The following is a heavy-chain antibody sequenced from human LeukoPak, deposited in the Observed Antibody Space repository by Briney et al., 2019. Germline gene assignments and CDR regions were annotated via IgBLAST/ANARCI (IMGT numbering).Heavy chain of an antibody. Sequence: ASVKVSCKASGYTFTGYYMHWVRQAPGQGLEWMGRINPNRGGTIYAQKLQGRVTMTRDTSISIAYMELSRLRSDDTSVDYCARDHEGAGYSYGKSYYYYYMDVWGKGTTVTVS. D-gene: IGHD5-18*01. CDR2: INPNRGGT. J-gene: IGHJ6*03. CDR3: ARDHEGAGYSYGKSYYYYYMDV. CDR1: GYTFTGYY. V-gene: IGHV1-2*06.